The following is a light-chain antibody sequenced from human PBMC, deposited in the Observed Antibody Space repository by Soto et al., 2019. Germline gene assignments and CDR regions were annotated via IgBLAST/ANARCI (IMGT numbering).Light chain of an antibody. J-gene: IGKJ1*01. V-gene: IGKV4-1*01. Sequence: DIVMTQSPDSLAVSLGERATINCKSSQSVLYSSNNKNFLAWYQQKVGQPPKLLIYWASTRESGVPDRFSGSGSGTDFTLTISSLQAEDVAVYYCQQFYSTPLTFGQGTKVEIK. CDR3: QQFYSTPLT. CDR2: WAS. CDR1: QSVLYSSNNKNF.